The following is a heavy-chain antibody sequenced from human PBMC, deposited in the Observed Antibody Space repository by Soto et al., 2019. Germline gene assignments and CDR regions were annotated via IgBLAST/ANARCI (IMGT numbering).Heavy chain of an antibody. CDR3: ARMTRYSSGWGNYYYGMDV. D-gene: IGHD6-19*01. Sequence: SGPTLVNPTQTLTLTCTFSGFSLSTSGMRVSWIRQPPGKALEWLARIDWDDDKFYSTSLKTRITISKDTSKNQVVLTMTNMDPVDTATYYCARMTRYSSGWGNYYYGMDVWGQGTTVTVSS. CDR1: GFSLSTSGMR. V-gene: IGHV2-70*04. J-gene: IGHJ6*02. CDR2: IDWDDDK.